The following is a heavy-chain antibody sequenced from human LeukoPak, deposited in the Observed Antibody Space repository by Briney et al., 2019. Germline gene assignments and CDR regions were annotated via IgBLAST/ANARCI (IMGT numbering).Heavy chain of an antibody. CDR1: GFTFSSYG. V-gene: IGHV3-21*01. CDR3: ARDYGSGWHDLDC. CDR2: ISSSSKYI. J-gene: IGHJ4*02. D-gene: IGHD6-19*01. Sequence: PGGSLRLSCAASGFTFSSYGLNWVRQAPGKGLEWVSSISSSSKYIYYADSVKGRFTISRDNTKSSLYLQMNSLRGDDPAVYYCARDYGSGWHDLDCWGQGTQVTVSS.